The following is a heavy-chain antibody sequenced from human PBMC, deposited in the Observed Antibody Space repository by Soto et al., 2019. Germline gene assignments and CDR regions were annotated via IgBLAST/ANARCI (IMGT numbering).Heavy chain of an antibody. J-gene: IGHJ4*02. CDR3: ARDTLGYCSGGSCYQHDY. V-gene: IGHV4-59*12. CDR1: GGSISSYY. D-gene: IGHD2-15*01. CDR2: IYYSGST. Sequence: SEPLSLTCTVSGGSISSYYWSWIRQPPGKGLEWIGYIYYSGSTNYNPSLKSRVTISVDTSKNQFSLKLSSVTAADTAVYYCARDTLGYCSGGSCYQHDYWGQGTLVTVSS.